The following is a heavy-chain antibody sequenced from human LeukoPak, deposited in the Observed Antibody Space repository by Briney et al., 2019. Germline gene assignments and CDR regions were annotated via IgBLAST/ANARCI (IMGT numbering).Heavy chain of an antibody. CDR2: ISSSGSTI. D-gene: IGHD3-9*01. Sequence: PGGSLRLSCAASGFTFSDYYMSWIRQTPGKGLEWISYISSSGSTIYYADSVKGRFTISRDNAKNSLYLQMSSLRAEDTAVYYCVTNFDPDVDWGQGTLVTVSS. V-gene: IGHV3-11*04. CDR3: VTNFDPDVD. J-gene: IGHJ4*02. CDR1: GFTFSDYY.